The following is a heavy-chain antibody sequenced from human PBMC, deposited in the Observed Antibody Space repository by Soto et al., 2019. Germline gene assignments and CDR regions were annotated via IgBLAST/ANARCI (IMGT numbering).Heavy chain of an antibody. D-gene: IGHD6-13*01. Sequence: PGGSQRLSCVASGFSFSSYAMSWFRQAPGKGLEWVSVISGSGGSTYYADSVKGRFTISRDNSKNTLYLQMNSLRAEDTAVYYCAKDRERDAWYEDYWGQGTLVTVSS. CDR3: AKDRERDAWYEDY. CDR2: ISGSGGST. J-gene: IGHJ4*02. CDR1: GFSFSSYA. V-gene: IGHV3-23*01.